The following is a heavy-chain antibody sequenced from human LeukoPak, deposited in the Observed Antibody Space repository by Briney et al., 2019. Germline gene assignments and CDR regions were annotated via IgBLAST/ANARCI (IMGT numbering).Heavy chain of an antibody. CDR2: ISSSSSYI. D-gene: IGHD6-13*01. J-gene: IGHJ4*02. Sequence: GGSLSLSCAVSGFTFSSYSMNWVRQAPGEGLEWVSSISSSSSYIYYADSVKGRFTISRDNAKNSLYLQMTSLRAEDTAVYYCARESDSSSWYSGYFDYWGQGTLVTVSS. CDR1: GFTFSSYS. CDR3: ARESDSSSWYSGYFDY. V-gene: IGHV3-21*01.